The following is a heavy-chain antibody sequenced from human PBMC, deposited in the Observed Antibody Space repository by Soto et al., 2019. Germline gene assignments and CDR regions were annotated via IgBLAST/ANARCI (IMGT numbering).Heavy chain of an antibody. V-gene: IGHV3-23*01. J-gene: IGHJ3*02. CDR2: ISGSGGST. CDR1: EFTFSSYP. CDR3: AKEVVVVILSPDAFDI. D-gene: IGHD3-22*01. Sequence: EVQLLESGGGLVQPGGSQRLSCAASEFTFSSYPMRWVRQAQGKGLEWVSAISGSGGSTYYADSVKGRFRISRDNPKDTLDLQMNSVRAEDTAVYYCAKEVVVVILSPDAFDIWGQGTMVTVS.